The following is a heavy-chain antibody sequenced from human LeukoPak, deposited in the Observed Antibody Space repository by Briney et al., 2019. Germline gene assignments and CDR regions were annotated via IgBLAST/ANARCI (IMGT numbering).Heavy chain of an antibody. D-gene: IGHD6-19*01. Sequence: GGSLILSCAASGFTFSSYSMNWVRQAPGKGLDWVSSIISSSSYIYYADSVKGRFTISRDNAKNSLYLQMNSLRAEDTAVYYCARDRSFIAVAGTWYFDLWGRGTLVTVSS. CDR2: IISSSSYI. CDR3: ARDRSFIAVAGTWYFDL. CDR1: GFTFSSYS. V-gene: IGHV3-21*01. J-gene: IGHJ2*01.